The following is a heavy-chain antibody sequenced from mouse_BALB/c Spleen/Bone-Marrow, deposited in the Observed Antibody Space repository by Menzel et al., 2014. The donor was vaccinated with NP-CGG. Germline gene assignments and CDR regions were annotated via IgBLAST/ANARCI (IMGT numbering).Heavy chain of an antibody. CDR1: GYTFTSYW. CDR3: ARMGVWG. V-gene: IGHV1-7*01. CDR2: INPSTGYT. D-gene: IGHD2-10*02. J-gene: IGHJ4*01. Sequence: VQLVESGAELAKPGASVKMSCKASGYTFTSYWMHWVKQRPGQGLEWIGYINPSTGYTEYNQKFKDKATLTADKSSSTAYMQLSSLTSEGSAVYYCARMGVWGWGQGTSVTVSS.